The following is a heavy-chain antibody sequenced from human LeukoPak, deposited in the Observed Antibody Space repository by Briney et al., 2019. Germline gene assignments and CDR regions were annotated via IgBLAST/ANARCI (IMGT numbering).Heavy chain of an antibody. V-gene: IGHV1-18*04. CDR2: ISTYNGNT. CDR3: ARSTGELLEGY. Sequence: ASVKVSCKASGYTFTSYGISWVRQAPGQGLEWMGWISTYNGNTNYVQKLQGRVTMTTDTSTTTAYMELRSLRSDDTAVYYCARSTGELLEGYWGQGTLVTVPS. D-gene: IGHD3-10*01. CDR1: GYTFTSYG. J-gene: IGHJ4*02.